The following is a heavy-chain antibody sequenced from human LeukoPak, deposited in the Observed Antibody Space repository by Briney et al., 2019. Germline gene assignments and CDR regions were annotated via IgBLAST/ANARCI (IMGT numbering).Heavy chain of an antibody. CDR3: ARPTYTAVGTNWYFDL. V-gene: IGHV3-21*01. CDR1: GFTFSSYA. CDR2: ISSSSSYI. Sequence: GGSLRLSCAASGFTFSSYAMSWVRQAPGKGLEWVSSISSSSSYIYYADSVKGRFTISRDNAKNSLYLQMNSLRAEDTAVYYCARPTYTAVGTNWYFDLWGRGTLVTVSS. D-gene: IGHD6-13*01. J-gene: IGHJ2*01.